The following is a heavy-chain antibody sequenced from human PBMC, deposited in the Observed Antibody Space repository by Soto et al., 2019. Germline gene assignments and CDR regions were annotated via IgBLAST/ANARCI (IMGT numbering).Heavy chain of an antibody. CDR2: IGPASGDT. J-gene: IGHJ4*02. Sequence: ASVKVSCKASGYTFTGHYIHWVRQAPGQGPEWMGEIGPASGDTRYAQKFQGRVTMTRDTSITTVYMELNNLGPDDTAVYYGGRGRSGQLVVFYWGQGTPVTVSS. D-gene: IGHD3-10*01. CDR1: GYTFTGHY. V-gene: IGHV1-2*02. CDR3: GRGRSGQLVVFY.